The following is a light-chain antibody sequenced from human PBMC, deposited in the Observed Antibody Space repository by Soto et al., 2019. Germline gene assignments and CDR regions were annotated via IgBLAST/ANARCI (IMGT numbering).Light chain of an antibody. CDR2: GAS. Sequence: EIVLTQSPGTLSLSPGERATLSCRASQSVSSSYLAWYQQKPGQAPSLLIYGASSRATGNPDRFSSSGSGTDFTFTIIRLEHEDLAVVYCQQYSRTITFGGGTKGEIK. J-gene: IGKJ4*01. CDR1: QSVSSSY. CDR3: QQYSRTIT. V-gene: IGKV3-20*01.